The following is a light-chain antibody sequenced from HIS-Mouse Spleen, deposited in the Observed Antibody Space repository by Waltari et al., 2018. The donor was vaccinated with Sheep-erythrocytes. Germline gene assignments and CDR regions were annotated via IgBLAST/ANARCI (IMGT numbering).Light chain of an antibody. CDR1: SSDVGGYTH. Sequence: QSALTQPPSASGSPGQSVTISCPGTSSDVGGYTHVSWYQQHPGKAPKLMIYEVSKRPSGFPDRFSGSKSGNTASLTVSGLQAEDEADYYCSSYAGSNNWVFGGGTKLTVL. J-gene: IGLJ3*02. CDR2: EVS. CDR3: SSYAGSNNWV. V-gene: IGLV2-8*01.